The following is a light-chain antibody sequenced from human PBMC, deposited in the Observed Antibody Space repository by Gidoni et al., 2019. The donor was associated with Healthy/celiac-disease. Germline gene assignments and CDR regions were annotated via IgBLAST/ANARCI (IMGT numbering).Light chain of an antibody. V-gene: IGKV3-20*01. CDR3: QQYGSSSYT. CDR1: QSVSSSY. Sequence: EIVLTQSPGTLSLSPGERATLSCRASQSVSSSYLAWYQQKPGQAPRLLIYGASSRATVLPDRFSGSGSGTDFTLTISRLAPEDFAVYYCQQYGSSSYTFGQGTKLEIK. J-gene: IGKJ2*01. CDR2: GAS.